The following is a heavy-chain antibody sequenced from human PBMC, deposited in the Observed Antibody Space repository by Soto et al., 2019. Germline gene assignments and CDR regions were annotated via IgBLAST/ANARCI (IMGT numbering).Heavy chain of an antibody. CDR1: GSIFTGYG. D-gene: IGHD1-1*01. CDR3: ARDGIGETTFPRYIYY. Sequence: GGSLRLAWAASGSIFTGYGIHWVRQAPCKGLEWVAVIWFDGSNKYYADSVKGRFTISRDNSKNMLYLQMNSLRVEDTAVYYCARDGIGETTFPRYIYYCGQENPVTISS. CDR2: IWFDGSNK. V-gene: IGHV3-33*01. J-gene: IGHJ4*01.